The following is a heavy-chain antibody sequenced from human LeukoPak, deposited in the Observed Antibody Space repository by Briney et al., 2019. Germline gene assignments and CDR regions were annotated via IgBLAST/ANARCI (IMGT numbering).Heavy chain of an antibody. CDR1: GFTFDDYA. CDR2: ISWNSGSI. Sequence: GGSLRLSCAAPGFTFDDYAMHWVRQALGKGLEWVSGISWNSGSIGYADSVRGRFTTSRDNAKNSLYLQMNSLRAKDTALYYCAKDIRGYSYGIIDYWGQGTLVTVSS. CDR3: AKDIRGYSYGIIDY. V-gene: IGHV3-9*01. J-gene: IGHJ4*02. D-gene: IGHD5-18*01.